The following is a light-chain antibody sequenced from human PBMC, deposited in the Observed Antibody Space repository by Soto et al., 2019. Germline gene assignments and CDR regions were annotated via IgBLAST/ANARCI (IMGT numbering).Light chain of an antibody. Sequence: DIQMTQSPSTLSASVGDRVTITCRASQSISSWLAWYQKKPGKAPKLLIYKASRVDSGVPSRYSGSGSGKELALTISGLQPDDFASFSCKRYRNYPWTFGQGTKVEIK. CDR1: QSISSW. J-gene: IGKJ1*01. CDR3: KRYRNYPWT. CDR2: KAS. V-gene: IGKV1-5*03.